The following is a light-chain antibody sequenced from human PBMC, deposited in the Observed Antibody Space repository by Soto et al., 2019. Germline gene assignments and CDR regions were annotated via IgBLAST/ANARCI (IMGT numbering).Light chain of an antibody. CDR2: DAS. V-gene: IGKV1-39*01. J-gene: IGKJ5*01. Sequence: IEVTQSPSSRAASLGDRVTITCRASQTIGTYVNWYRQKSGAAPELLIYDASTLQSGVPPRFRGGASGTDFTLTISSLQLDDFATYYCQQSYNTPLTFGQGTRLEIK. CDR3: QQSYNTPLT. CDR1: QTIGTY.